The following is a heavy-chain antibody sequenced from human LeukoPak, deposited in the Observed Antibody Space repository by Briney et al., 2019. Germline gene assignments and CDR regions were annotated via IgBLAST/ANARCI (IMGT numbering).Heavy chain of an antibody. CDR1: GGTFSSYS. CDR2: IMPLFNTA. J-gene: IGHJ6*03. V-gene: IGHV1-69*05. CDR3: ARVDRYHYYLDV. Sequence: SVKVSCKASGGTFSSYSITWVRQAPGQGLEWMGGIMPLFNTANYAQQFQGRVTITTDESTSTAYMELSSLRFEDTAMYYCARVDRYHYYLDVWGKGTTVTVSS.